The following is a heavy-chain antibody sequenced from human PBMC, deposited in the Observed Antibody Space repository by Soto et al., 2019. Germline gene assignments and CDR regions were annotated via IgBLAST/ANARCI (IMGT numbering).Heavy chain of an antibody. CDR3: ARDVTRVLN. Sequence: TGGSLRLSCAASGFTFSNYWMTWVRQAPGKGLEWVANIRQDGSEKYYVDSVKGRFTISRDNAKNSLYLQLNSLRADDTAVYYCARDVTRVLNWGLGTLVTVSS. D-gene: IGHD2-21*02. CDR2: IRQDGSEK. V-gene: IGHV3-7*01. CDR1: GFTFSNYW. J-gene: IGHJ4*02.